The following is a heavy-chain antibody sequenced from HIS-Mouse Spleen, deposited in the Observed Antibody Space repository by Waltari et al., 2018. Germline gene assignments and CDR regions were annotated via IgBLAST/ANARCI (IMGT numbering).Heavy chain of an antibody. CDR3: ATVLRGIAAAGTRYAFDI. CDR1: GYTLTELS. V-gene: IGHV1-24*01. Sequence: QVQLVQSGAEVKKPGASVKVSCKVSGYTLTELSMHWVRQAPGKGLEWMGGFEPENEETIYAQKFQGRVTMTEDTSTDTAYMELSSLGSEDTAGYYCATVLRGIAAAGTRYAFDIWGQGTMVTVSS. D-gene: IGHD6-13*01. J-gene: IGHJ3*02. CDR2: FEPENEET.